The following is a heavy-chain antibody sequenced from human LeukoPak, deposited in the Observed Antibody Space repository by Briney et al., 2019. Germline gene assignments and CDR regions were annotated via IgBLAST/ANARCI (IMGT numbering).Heavy chain of an antibody. V-gene: IGHV3-9*01. CDR3: ARDFRAAAAY. CDR2: ISWNSGSI. CDR1: GFTFDDYA. Sequence: GRSLRLSCAASGFTFDDYAMHWVRQAPGKGLEWVSGISWNSGSIGYADSVKGRFTISRDNAKNSLYLQMNSLRAEDTAVYYCARDFRAAAAYWGQGTLVTVSS. J-gene: IGHJ4*02. D-gene: IGHD6-13*01.